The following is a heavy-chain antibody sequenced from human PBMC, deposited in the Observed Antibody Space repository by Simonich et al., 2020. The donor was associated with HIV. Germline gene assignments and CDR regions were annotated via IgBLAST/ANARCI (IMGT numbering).Heavy chain of an antibody. D-gene: IGHD3-3*01. CDR1: GGSIGSNNYY. V-gene: IGHV4-39*01. CDR2: IYYSGST. CDR3: ARLPRSGTTMKAFDI. Sequence: QLQLQESGPGLVKPSETLSLTCTVSGGSIGSNNYYWGWIRQPPGKGLEWIGSIYYSGSTQYKPSLKRRVTISVDTSKNQFALKLSAVTAADTAVYYCARLPRSGTTMKAFDIWGQGTMVTVSS. J-gene: IGHJ3*02.